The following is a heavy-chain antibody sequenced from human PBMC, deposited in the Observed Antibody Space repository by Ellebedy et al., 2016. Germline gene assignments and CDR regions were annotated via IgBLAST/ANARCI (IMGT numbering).Heavy chain of an antibody. D-gene: IGHD3-16*01. CDR2: IKQDGSQI. CDR3: ARIWGPFDRLDF. J-gene: IGHJ4*02. V-gene: IGHV3-7*01. Sequence: GESLKISCEGSGFIFSAFWMSWVRQAPGKGLELVANIKQDGSQIYYVDSVKGRFTISRDNAKNSVSLQMNSLRAEDTAVYYCARIWGPFDRLDFWGQGTLVTVSS. CDR1: GFIFSAFW.